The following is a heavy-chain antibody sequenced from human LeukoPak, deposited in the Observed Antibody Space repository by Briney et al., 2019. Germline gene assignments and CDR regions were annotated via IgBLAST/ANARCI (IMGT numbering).Heavy chain of an antibody. CDR3: ARHGSGRYYYYYMDV. CDR2: INHSGGT. D-gene: IGHD1-26*01. Sequence: PSETLSLTCAVYSGSLSGYYGSWIRQSPGKGLEWIGEINHSGGTNYNPSLKSRVTISVDTSKNQFSLKLSSVTAADAAVYYCARHGSGRYYYYYMDVWGKGTTVTVSS. J-gene: IGHJ6*03. V-gene: IGHV4-34*01. CDR1: SGSLSGYY.